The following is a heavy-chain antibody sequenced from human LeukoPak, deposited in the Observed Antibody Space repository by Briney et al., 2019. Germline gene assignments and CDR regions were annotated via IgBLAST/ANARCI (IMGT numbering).Heavy chain of an antibody. CDR2: ISYDGSNK. Sequence: GGSLRLSCAVSGFTFSSYAMQWVRQAPGKGLEWVAVISYDGSNKYYADSVKGRFTISRDNSKNTLYLQMNSLRAEDTAVYYCARGLDTTVTTFYDYWGQGTLVTVSS. D-gene: IGHD4-17*01. CDR3: ARGLDTTVTTFYDY. J-gene: IGHJ4*02. CDR1: GFTFSSYA. V-gene: IGHV3-30-3*01.